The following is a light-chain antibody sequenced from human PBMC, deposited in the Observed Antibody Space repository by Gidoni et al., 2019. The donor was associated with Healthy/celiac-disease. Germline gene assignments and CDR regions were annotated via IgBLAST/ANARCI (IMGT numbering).Light chain of an antibody. Sequence: EIVMTQSPATLSVSPGERATLACRASQSVSSNLAWYQQKPGQDPRLLIYGASTRATGIPARFSGSGSGTEFTLTISSLQSEDFAVYYCQQYNNWQETFGQGTKVEIK. J-gene: IGKJ1*01. V-gene: IGKV3-15*01. CDR1: QSVSSN. CDR3: QQYNNWQET. CDR2: GAS.